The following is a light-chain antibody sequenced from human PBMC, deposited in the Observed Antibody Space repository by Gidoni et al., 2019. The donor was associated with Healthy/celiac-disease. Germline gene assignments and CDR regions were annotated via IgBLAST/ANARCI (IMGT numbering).Light chain of an antibody. J-gene: IGLJ3*02. CDR3: SSYTSSSRV. CDR1: SSDVGGYHY. CDR2: EFS. V-gene: IGLV2-14*01. Sequence: QSDLTQPASVSGSHGNALTISCTGTSSDVGGYHYVSWYQQHPGKAPKLMIYEFSNRPAGVSKRFSGAKSGNTASLTISGLQAEDEADYYCSSYTSSSRVFGGGTKLTVL.